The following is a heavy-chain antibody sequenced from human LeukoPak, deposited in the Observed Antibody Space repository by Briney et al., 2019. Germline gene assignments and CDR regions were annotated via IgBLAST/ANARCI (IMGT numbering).Heavy chain of an antibody. V-gene: IGHV3-30*04. CDR1: GFTFTGHS. CDR2: VAHDEKTI. Sequence: PGGSLRLSCVAPGFTFTGHSMHWVRQAPGKGLEWVAVVAHDEKTIFYADSLKGRFTVSRDNSKSTVYLQMNSLRDEDTAVYYCAREKQSGGTPFDYWGQGSLVTVSS. D-gene: IGHD1-26*01. CDR3: AREKQSGGTPFDY. J-gene: IGHJ4*02.